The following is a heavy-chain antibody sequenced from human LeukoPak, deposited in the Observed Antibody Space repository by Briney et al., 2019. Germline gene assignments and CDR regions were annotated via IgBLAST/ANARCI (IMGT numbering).Heavy chain of an antibody. J-gene: IGHJ3*02. Sequence: KPSETLSLTCTVSGGSISSYYWSWIRQPPGKGLEWIGYIYYSGSTNYNPSLKSRVTISVDTSKNQFSLKLSSVTAADTAVYYCARQSKRYSSAFDIWGQGTMVTVSS. CDR1: GGSISSYY. CDR2: IYYSGST. D-gene: IGHD5-18*01. CDR3: ARQSKRYSSAFDI. V-gene: IGHV4-59*01.